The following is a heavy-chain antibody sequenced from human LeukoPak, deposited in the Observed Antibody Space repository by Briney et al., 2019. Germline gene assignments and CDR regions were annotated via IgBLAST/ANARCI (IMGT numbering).Heavy chain of an antibody. V-gene: IGHV3-64*01. J-gene: IGHJ1*01. CDR1: GFTFSSYA. CDR3: ARDSGFKVVVPAAPSYFQH. D-gene: IGHD2-2*01. Sequence: GGSLRLSCAASGFTFSSYAMHWVRQAPGKGLEYVSAISSNGGSTYYANSVKGRFTISRDNSKNTLYLQMGSLRAEDTAVYYCARDSGFKVVVPAAPSYFQHWGQGTLVTVSS. CDR2: ISSNGGST.